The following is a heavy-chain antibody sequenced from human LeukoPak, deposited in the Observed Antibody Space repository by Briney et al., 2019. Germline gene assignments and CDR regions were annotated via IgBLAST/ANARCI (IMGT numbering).Heavy chain of an antibody. Sequence: GGSLRPSCAASGFTFSSFWMSWVRQAPGKGLEWVANMKQDGSQKYYVDSVKGRFTISRDNVQNSLYLQMNSLRAEDTAVYYCARGDYFASGSYSDSWGQGILVTVSS. CDR1: GFTFSSFW. J-gene: IGHJ4*02. V-gene: IGHV3-7*01. D-gene: IGHD3-10*01. CDR3: ARGDYFASGSYSDS. CDR2: MKQDGSQK.